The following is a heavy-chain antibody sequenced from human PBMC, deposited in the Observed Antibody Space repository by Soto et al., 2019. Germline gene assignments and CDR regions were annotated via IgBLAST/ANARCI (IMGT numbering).Heavy chain of an antibody. CDR1: GFTFSSYC. D-gene: IGHD6-13*01. J-gene: IGHJ6*03. V-gene: IGHV3-48*01. Sequence: GGSLRLSCAASGFTFSSYCMHWVRQAPGKGLVWVSYISSSSSTIYYADSVKGRFTISRDNAKNSLYLQMNSPRAEDTAVYYCARDLTAAGTNYYYYYYMDVWGKGTTVTVSS. CDR3: ARDLTAAGTNYYYYYYMDV. CDR2: ISSSSSTI.